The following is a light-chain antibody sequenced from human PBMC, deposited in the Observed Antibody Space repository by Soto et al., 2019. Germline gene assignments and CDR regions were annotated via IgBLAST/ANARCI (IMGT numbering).Light chain of an antibody. CDR1: QSVNSN. V-gene: IGKV3-15*01. J-gene: IGKJ1*01. Sequence: EVVMTQSPATLSVSPGERATLSCRASQSVNSNLAWYQQKPGQVPRLLIYEASTRATGIPARFSGSGSGTELTLTFSSLQSEDFAVYYCQQYRSWPPTFGQGTKVDIK. CDR3: QQYRSWPPT. CDR2: EAS.